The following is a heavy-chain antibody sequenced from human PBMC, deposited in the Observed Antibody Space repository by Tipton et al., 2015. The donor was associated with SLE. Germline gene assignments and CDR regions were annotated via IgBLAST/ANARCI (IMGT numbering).Heavy chain of an antibody. J-gene: IGHJ4*02. V-gene: IGHV3-7*01. CDR1: GFTFSTYW. CDR3: ARESLYYDFWSGFYSY. Sequence: SLRLSCAASGFTFSTYWMSWARQAPGKGPEWVASIKKDGSEQYYVDSVKGRFTISRDDAKNALYLQMTDLRVEDTAVYYCARESLYYDFWSGFYSYWGQGVLVTVSS. CDR2: IKKDGSEQ. D-gene: IGHD3-3*01.